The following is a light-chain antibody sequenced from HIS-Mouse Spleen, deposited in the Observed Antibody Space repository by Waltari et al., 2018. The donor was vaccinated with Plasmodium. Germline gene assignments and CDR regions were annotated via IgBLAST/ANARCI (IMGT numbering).Light chain of an antibody. CDR3: QAWDSSTVG. Sequence: SYELTQPTSVSVSPGQTASITCSGDKLGDKYACWYQQKPGQSPVLVIYQDSKRPSGIPERFSGSNSGNTATLNISGTQAMDEADYYCQAWDSSTVGFGGGTKLTVL. V-gene: IGLV3-1*01. CDR2: QDS. CDR1: KLGDKY. J-gene: IGLJ2*01.